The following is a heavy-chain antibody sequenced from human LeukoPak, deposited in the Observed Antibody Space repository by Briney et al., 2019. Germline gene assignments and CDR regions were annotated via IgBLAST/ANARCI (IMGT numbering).Heavy chain of an antibody. CDR3: ARKHSSGYYPDY. CDR1: GFTFSSYG. D-gene: IGHD3-22*01. V-gene: IGHV3-33*01. Sequence: LGRCLRLPCAAAGFTFSSYGMHWGRQAPGKGLVGGAVIRCDGGNKYYAESVKGRFTISRDNSKTTLYLQMNSLRAEDTAVYYCARKHSSGYYPDYWGQGTLVTVSS. CDR2: IRCDGGNK. J-gene: IGHJ4*02.